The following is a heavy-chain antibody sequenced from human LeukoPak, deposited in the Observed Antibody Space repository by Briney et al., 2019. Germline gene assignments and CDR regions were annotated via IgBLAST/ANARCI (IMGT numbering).Heavy chain of an antibody. CDR2: VSGYNGDT. V-gene: IGHV1-18*01. Sequence: ASVKVSCKASGYIFTSYGISWVRQAPGQGPEWMGWVSGYNGDTEYAQKVQGRVTLTTDTSTSTAYMELRSLRSDDTAVYYCARDSLTYCGGDCSYPHDYWGQGTLVTVSS. CDR3: ARDSLTYCGGDCSYPHDY. CDR1: GYIFTSYG. J-gene: IGHJ4*02. D-gene: IGHD2-21*02.